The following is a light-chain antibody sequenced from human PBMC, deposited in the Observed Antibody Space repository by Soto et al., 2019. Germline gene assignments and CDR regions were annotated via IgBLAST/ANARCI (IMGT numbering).Light chain of an antibody. Sequence: EIPLTQSPSSLAASVGDRLTLTCRASRNVSIYLNWYQQKPGKAPKLLIYGASHLSSGVPSRFSGSGSGIHFTLTITTLQPEDFATYYCQQSFTLPPTFGGGTKVDTK. J-gene: IGKJ4*01. CDR3: QQSFTLPPT. V-gene: IGKV1-39*01. CDR2: GAS. CDR1: RNVSIY.